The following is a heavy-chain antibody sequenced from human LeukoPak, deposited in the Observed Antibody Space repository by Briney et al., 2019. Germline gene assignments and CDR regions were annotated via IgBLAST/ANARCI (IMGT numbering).Heavy chain of an antibody. Sequence: PGGSLRLSCTASGFTFGDYAMSRVRQAPGKGLEWVGFIRSKAYGGTTEYAASVKGRFTISRDDSKSIAYLQMNSLKTEDTAVYYCTRQEQWLVRVYFQHWGQGTLVTVSS. CDR2: IRSKAYGGTT. V-gene: IGHV3-49*04. J-gene: IGHJ1*01. CDR1: GFTFGDYA. D-gene: IGHD6-19*01. CDR3: TRQEQWLVRVYFQH.